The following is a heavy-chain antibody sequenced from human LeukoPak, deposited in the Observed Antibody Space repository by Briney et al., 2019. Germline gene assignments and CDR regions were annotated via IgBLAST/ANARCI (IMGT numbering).Heavy chain of an antibody. D-gene: IGHD6-19*01. J-gene: IGHJ4*02. CDR2: ISGSGGST. CDR3: AKSVAVAGYYFGH. CDR1: GFTFSSYA. V-gene: IGHV3-23*01. Sequence: GGSLRPSCAASGFTFSSYAMSWVRQAPGKGLEWVSAISGSGGSTYYADSVKGRFTISRDNSKNTLYLQMNSLRAEDTAVYYFAKSVAVAGYYFGHWGQGTLVPVSS.